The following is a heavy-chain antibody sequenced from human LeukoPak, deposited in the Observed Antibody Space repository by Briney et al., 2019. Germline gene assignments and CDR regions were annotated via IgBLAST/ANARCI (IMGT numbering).Heavy chain of an antibody. D-gene: IGHD3-10*01. V-gene: IGHV3-74*01. CDR1: GFTFDNYW. Sequence: GGSLRLSCVASGFTFDNYWVHWVRQAPGKGLVWVSRISRDGRTTNYADSVKGRFSISRDNAKNTLYLQMSSLRAEDTAVYYCARDRGPRTGFMVREAYDYWGQGTLVTVSS. CDR2: ISRDGRTT. CDR3: ARDRGPRTGFMVREAYDY. J-gene: IGHJ4*02.